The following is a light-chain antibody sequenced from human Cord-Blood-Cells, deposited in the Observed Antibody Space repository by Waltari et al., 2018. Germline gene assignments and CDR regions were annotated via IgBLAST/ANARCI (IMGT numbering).Light chain of an antibody. V-gene: IGLV2-11*01. CDR1: TRDSGAYDF. Sequence: QSALTLPPYVSGCPAQSVPLSRNWTTRDSGAYDFSLWYQQHPGKAPKLMIYDVSKRPSGVPDRFSGSKSGNTASLTISGLQAEDEADYYCCSYAGSYTYVFGTGTKVTVL. CDR3: CSYAGSYTYV. CDR2: DVS. J-gene: IGLJ1*01.